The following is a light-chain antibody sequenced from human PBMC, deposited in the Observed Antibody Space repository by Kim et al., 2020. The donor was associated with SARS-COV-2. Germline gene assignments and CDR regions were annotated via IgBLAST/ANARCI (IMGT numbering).Light chain of an antibody. CDR1: QSVSSNY. CDR3: QQYSSSPAT. Sequence: SPGARATLSSRASQSVSSNYLAWYQQKPGQAPRLLIYGASSRATGIPDRFSGSGSGTDFTLTITRLEPEDFAVYYCQQYSSSPATFGQGTKVDIK. J-gene: IGKJ1*01. CDR2: GAS. V-gene: IGKV3-20*01.